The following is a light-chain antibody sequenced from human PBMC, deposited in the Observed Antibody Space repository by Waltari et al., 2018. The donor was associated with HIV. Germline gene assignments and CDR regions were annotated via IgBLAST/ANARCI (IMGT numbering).Light chain of an antibody. J-gene: IGLJ1*01. CDR2: RNN. Sequence: QSVLTQPPSASGTPGQRITIACSGSSSNIGSNTVNWYQQLPGTAPKLLIYRNNQRPSGVPDRFSGSKSGTSASLAISGLQSEDEADYCCAAWDDSLNGYVFVAGTKVTAL. CDR3: AAWDDSLNGYV. CDR1: SSNIGSNT. V-gene: IGLV1-44*01.